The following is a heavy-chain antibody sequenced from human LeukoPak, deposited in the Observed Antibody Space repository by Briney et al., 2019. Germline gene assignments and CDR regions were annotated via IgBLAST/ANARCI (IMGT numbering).Heavy chain of an antibody. CDR3: ARDGYSSSSGWFDP. V-gene: IGHV4-31*03. CDR1: GGSISSGGYY. J-gene: IGHJ5*02. CDR2: IYYSGST. Sequence: SETLSLTCTVSGGSISSGGYYWSWIRQHPGKGLEWIGYIYYSGSTYYNPSLKSRVTISVDTSKNQFSLKLSSVTAADTAVYYCARDGYSSSSGWFDPWGQGTLVTVSS. D-gene: IGHD6-6*01.